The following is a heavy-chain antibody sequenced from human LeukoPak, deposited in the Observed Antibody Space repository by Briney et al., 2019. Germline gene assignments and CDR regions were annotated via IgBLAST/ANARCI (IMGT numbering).Heavy chain of an antibody. D-gene: IGHD2-2*01. V-gene: IGHV3-15*01. CDR1: GFTFSNAW. Sequence: GGSLRLSCAASGFTFSNAWMSSVRQAPGKGLEWVGRIKSKTDGGTTDYAAPVKGRFTISRDDSKNTLYLQMNSLKTEDTAVYYCTDMKWGTSDYYYYMDVWGKGTTVTVSS. J-gene: IGHJ6*03. CDR3: TDMKWGTSDYYYYMDV. CDR2: IKSKTDGGTT.